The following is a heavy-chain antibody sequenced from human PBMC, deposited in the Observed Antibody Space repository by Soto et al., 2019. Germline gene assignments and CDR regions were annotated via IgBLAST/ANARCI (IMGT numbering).Heavy chain of an antibody. CDR3: ARECETFEGYYFDY. J-gene: IGHJ4*02. Sequence: GGSLRLSCAASGFTFSSYAMHWVRQAPGKGLEWVAVISYDGSNKYYADSVKGRFTISRDNSKNTLYPQMNSLRAEDTAVYYCARECETFEGYYFDYWGQGTLVTVSS. CDR2: ISYDGSNK. D-gene: IGHD3-3*02. V-gene: IGHV3-30-3*01. CDR1: GFTFSSYA.